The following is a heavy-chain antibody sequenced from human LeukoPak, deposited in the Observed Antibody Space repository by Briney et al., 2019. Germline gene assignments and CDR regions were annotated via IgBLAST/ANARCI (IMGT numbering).Heavy chain of an antibody. CDR3: ARLQGSSTAVFDY. Sequence: SETLSLTGTVLGGSISGDCWSWIRQPPGKGLEWVAYIYYTGSTNYNPSLKSRVTISVDTSKNQFSLRLSSVTAADTAVYYCARLQGSSTAVFDYWGQGTLVSVSS. V-gene: IGHV4-59*01. CDR1: GGSISGDC. J-gene: IGHJ4*02. CDR2: IYYTGST. D-gene: IGHD6-19*01.